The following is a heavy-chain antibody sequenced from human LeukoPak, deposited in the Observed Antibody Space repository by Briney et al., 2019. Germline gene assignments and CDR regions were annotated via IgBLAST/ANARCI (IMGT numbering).Heavy chain of an antibody. CDR3: ARDVYDSGRGAFDI. J-gene: IGHJ3*02. CDR1: GFTFSSYS. D-gene: IGHD3-10*01. V-gene: IGHV3-7*01. CDR2: INEDGSTK. Sequence: GGSLRLSCAASGFTFSSYSMNWVRQAPGKGLEWVANINEDGSTKYYVDSVKGRFTISRDNAKNSLFLQMNSLRAEDSAVYYCARDVYDSGRGAFDILGQGTMVTVSS.